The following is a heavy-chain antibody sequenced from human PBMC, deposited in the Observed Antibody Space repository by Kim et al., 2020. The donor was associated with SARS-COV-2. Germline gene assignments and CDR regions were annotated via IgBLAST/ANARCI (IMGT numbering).Heavy chain of an antibody. Sequence: YNPSLKSRVTISVDTSKNQFSLKLSSVTAADTAVYYCARSTVTTSSAFDIWGQGTMVTVSS. D-gene: IGHD4-17*01. V-gene: IGHV4-31*02. CDR3: ARSTVTTSSAFDI. J-gene: IGHJ3*02.